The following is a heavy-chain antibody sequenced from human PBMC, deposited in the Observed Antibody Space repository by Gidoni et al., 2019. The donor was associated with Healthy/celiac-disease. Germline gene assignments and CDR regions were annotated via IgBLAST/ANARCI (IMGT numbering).Heavy chain of an antibody. D-gene: IGHD5-18*01. CDR3: AREWGVDAGMDV. CDR2: ISSGSNYR. CDR1: GFTFSTYS. Sequence: EVQLVESGGGLVKPGGSLRLSCAASGFTFSTYSMNWVRQAPGKGLEWVSSISSGSNYRNYAHSVKGRFTISRDNAKNSLYLQMNSLRVEDTAVYYCAREWGVDAGMDVWGKGTTVTVSS. V-gene: IGHV3-21*01. J-gene: IGHJ6*04.